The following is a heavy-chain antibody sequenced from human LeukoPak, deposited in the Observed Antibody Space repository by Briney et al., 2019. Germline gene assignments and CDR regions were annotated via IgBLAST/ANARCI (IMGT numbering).Heavy chain of an antibody. CDR3: VHSKFGELLFDY. J-gene: IGHJ4*02. D-gene: IGHD3-10*01. CDR1: GGSFSGYY. Sequence: ASETLSLTCAVYGGSFSGYYWSWIRQPPGKGLEWIGEINHSGSANYNPSLKSRVTISVDTSKNQFSLKLSSVTAADTAVYYCVHSKFGELLFDYWGQGTLVTVSS. CDR2: INHSGSA. V-gene: IGHV4-34*01.